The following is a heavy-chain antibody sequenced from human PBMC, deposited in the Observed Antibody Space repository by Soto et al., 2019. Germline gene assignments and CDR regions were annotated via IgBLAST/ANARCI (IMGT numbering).Heavy chain of an antibody. D-gene: IGHD6-13*01. Sequence: GGSLRLSCAASGFTFSSYAMSWVRQAPGKGLEWVSAISGSGGSTYYADSVKGRFTISRDNSKNTLYLQMNSLRAEDTAVYYCAKDQMGVAAAGSDFDCWGQGTLVTVS. V-gene: IGHV3-23*01. CDR3: AKDQMGVAAAGSDFDC. J-gene: IGHJ4*02. CDR2: ISGSGGST. CDR1: GFTFSSYA.